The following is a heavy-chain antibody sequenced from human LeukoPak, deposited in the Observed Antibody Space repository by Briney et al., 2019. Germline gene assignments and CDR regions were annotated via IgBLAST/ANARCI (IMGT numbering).Heavy chain of an antibody. Sequence: SETLSLTCTVSGGSISSYYWSWIRQPPGKGLEWIGYINYTGSAIYNPSLKSRATISVDTSKNQFSLKLSSVTAADTAVYYCARHSSGLGYWGQGTLVTVSS. CDR3: ARHSSGLGY. CDR2: INYTGSA. CDR1: GGSISSYY. J-gene: IGHJ4*02. V-gene: IGHV4-59*08. D-gene: IGHD3-22*01.